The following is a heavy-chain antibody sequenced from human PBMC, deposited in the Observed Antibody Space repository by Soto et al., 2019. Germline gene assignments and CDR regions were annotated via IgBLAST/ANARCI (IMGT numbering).Heavy chain of an antibody. Sequence: QVQLVQSGAEVKKPGASVKVSCKASGYTFTSYDINWVRQATGQGLEWMGWMNPNSGNTGYAQKFQGRVTMTRNTPKSTANMGLGSLRFEAPAGFYLGGQKVNGRDYWGQGTLV. V-gene: IGHV1-8*01. CDR1: GYTFTSYD. CDR2: MNPNSGNT. CDR3: GGQKVNGRDY. J-gene: IGHJ4*02. D-gene: IGHD3-16*01.